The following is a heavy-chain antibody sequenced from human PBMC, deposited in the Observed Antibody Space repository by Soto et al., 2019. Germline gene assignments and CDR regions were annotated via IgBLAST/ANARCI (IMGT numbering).Heavy chain of an antibody. D-gene: IGHD3-3*01. CDR2: IYPGDSDT. Sequence: PGESLKISCKGSGYSFTSYWIGWVRQMPGKGLEWMGIIYPGDSDTRYSPSFQGQVTISADKSISTAYLQWSSLKASDTAMYYCARHSLNYDFWSGYPRPSYYYYDMDVWGQGTTVTVSS. CDR3: ARHSLNYDFWSGYPRPSYYYYDMDV. V-gene: IGHV5-51*01. CDR1: GYSFTSYW. J-gene: IGHJ6*02.